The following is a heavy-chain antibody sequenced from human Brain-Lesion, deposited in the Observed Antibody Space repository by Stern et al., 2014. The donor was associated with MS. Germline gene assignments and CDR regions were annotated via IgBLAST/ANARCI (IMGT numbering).Heavy chain of an antibody. Sequence: EVQLVESMAEVKKPGESLKISCKGSGYRFTSNWIGWVRQMPGKGLEWMGCIWPGNPNTRSSRSFQGQVTISADKSISTAYLQWSSLQASDTAMYYCARRGDSSSSGFDYWGQGTLVIVSS. CDR2: IWPGNPNT. CDR1: GYRFTSNW. J-gene: IGHJ4*02. V-gene: IGHV5-51*01. CDR3: ARRGDSSSSGFDY. D-gene: IGHD6-6*01.